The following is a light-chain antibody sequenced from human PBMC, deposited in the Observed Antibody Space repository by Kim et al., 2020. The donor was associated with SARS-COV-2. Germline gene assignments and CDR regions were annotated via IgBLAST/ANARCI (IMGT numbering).Light chain of an antibody. Sequence: LSPGERATLSCRASQSISSYLAWYRQKPGQAPSLLIYDAINRATGVPARFSGSGSGTDFTLTISSLEPEDSAVYYCQQRSSWPLTFGGGTKVEIK. CDR3: QQRSSWPLT. CDR1: QSISSY. V-gene: IGKV3-11*01. J-gene: IGKJ4*01. CDR2: DAI.